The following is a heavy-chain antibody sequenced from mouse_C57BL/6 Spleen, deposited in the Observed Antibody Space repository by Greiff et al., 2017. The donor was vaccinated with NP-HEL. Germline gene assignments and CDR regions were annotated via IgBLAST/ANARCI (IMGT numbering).Heavy chain of an antibody. J-gene: IGHJ4*01. CDR2: INYDGSST. Sequence: DVHLVESEGGLVQPGSSMKLSCTASGFTFSDYYMAWVRQVPEKGLEWVANINYDGSSTYYLDSLKSRFIISRDNAKNILYLQMSSLKSEDTATYDCAREMSPYAMDDWGQGTSVTVSS. CDR3: AREMSPYAMDD. CDR1: GFTFSDYY. V-gene: IGHV5-16*01.